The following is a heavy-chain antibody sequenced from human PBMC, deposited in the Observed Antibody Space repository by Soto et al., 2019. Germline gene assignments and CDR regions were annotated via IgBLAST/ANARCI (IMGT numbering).Heavy chain of an antibody. J-gene: IGHJ5*02. Sequence: QVQLQESGPGLVKPSGTLSLTCAVSSGSISSSNWWSWVRQPPGKGLEWIGEIYHSGSTNYNPSLKSRVTISVDKSKNQFSLKLSSVTAADTAVYYCARSEGYCTNGVCYTAGWFDPWGLGTLVTVSS. CDR3: ARSEGYCTNGVCYTAGWFDP. CDR2: IYHSGST. D-gene: IGHD2-8*01. CDR1: SGSISSSNW. V-gene: IGHV4-4*02.